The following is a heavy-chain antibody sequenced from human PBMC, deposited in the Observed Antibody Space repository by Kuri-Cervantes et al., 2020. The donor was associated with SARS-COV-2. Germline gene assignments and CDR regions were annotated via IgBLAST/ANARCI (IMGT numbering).Heavy chain of an antibody. CDR1: GFTFSSYA. CDR2: IYSCGST. V-gene: IGHV3-23*03. Sequence: GESLKISCAASGFTFSSYAMSWVRQAPGKGLEWVSVIYSCGSTYYADSVKGRFTISRDNSKNTLYLQMNSLRDEDTAVYYCASGIWFGELLWGQGTLVTVSS. CDR3: ASGIWFGELL. J-gene: IGHJ4*02. D-gene: IGHD3-10*01.